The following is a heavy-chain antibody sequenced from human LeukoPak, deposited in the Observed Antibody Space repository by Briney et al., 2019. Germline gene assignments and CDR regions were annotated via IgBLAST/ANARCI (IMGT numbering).Heavy chain of an antibody. D-gene: IGHD3-22*01. CDR2: MYYSGST. J-gene: IGHJ4*02. CDR1: GGSISSYY. CDR3: ARGGRAHYYDSSGYYPPYDYFDY. V-gene: IGHV4-59*01. Sequence: SETLSLTCSVSGGSISSYYWSWIRQPPGKGLEWIGYMYYSGSTNYNPSLKSRVTISVDTSKNQFSLRLSSVTAADTAVYYCARGGRAHYYDSSGYYPPYDYFDYWGQGTLVTVSS.